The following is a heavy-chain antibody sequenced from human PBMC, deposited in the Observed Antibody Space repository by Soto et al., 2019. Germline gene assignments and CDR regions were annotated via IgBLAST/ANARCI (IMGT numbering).Heavy chain of an antibody. Sequence: GGSLRLSCAASGFTFSSYAMHWVRQAPGKGLEYVSAISSNGGSTYYADSVKGRFTISRDNSKNTLYLQMGSLRAEDMAVYYCARSRGGIFGVVRPLDYWGQGTLVTVSS. D-gene: IGHD3-3*01. CDR3: ARSRGGIFGVVRPLDY. CDR1: GFTFSSYA. J-gene: IGHJ4*02. CDR2: ISSNGGST. V-gene: IGHV3-64*02.